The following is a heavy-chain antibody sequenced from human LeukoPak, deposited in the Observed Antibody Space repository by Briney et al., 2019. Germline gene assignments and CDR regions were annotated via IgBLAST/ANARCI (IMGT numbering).Heavy chain of an antibody. Sequence: SETLSLTCTVSGGSISSYYWSWIRQPAGKGLEWIGRIYTSGSTNYNPSLKSRVTMSVDTSKNQFSLKLSSVTAADTAVYYCARVGYDSSGPSVDYWDQGTLVTVSS. D-gene: IGHD3-22*01. CDR2: IYTSGST. V-gene: IGHV4-4*07. J-gene: IGHJ4*02. CDR3: ARVGYDSSGPSVDY. CDR1: GGSISSYY.